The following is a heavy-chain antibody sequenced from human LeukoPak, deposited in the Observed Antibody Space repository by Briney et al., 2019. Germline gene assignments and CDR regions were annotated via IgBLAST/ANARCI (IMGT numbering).Heavy chain of an antibody. CDR3: ASGGYYDSSGYYFDAFDI. CDR2: IWFDGTNK. CDR1: GFTFSSYG. V-gene: IGHV3-33*01. Sequence: GSLRLSCAASGFTFSSYGMHWVRQAPGKGLEWVAVIWFDGTNKYYADSVKGRFTISRDNSKHTLYLQMNSLRAEDTAVYNCASGGYYDSSGYYFDAFDIWGQGTMVTVSS. D-gene: IGHD3-22*01. J-gene: IGHJ3*02.